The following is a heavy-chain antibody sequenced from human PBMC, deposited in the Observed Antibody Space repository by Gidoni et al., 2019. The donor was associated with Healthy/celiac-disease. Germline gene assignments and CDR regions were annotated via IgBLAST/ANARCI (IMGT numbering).Heavy chain of an antibody. D-gene: IGHD2-2*01. CDR1: GFTFDDYA. J-gene: IGHJ4*02. Sequence: EVQLVESGGGLVQPGRSLRPSCAAAGFTFDDYAMHWVRQAPGKGLEWVSGISWNSGSIGYADSVKGRFTISRDNAKNSLYLQMNSLRAEDTALYYCAKDTQYQLLSIDYWGQGTLVTVSS. CDR3: AKDTQYQLLSIDY. V-gene: IGHV3-9*01. CDR2: ISWNSGSI.